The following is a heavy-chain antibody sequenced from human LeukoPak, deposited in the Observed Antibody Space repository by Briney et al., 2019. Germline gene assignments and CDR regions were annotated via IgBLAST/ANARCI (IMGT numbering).Heavy chain of an antibody. CDR3: AKRDYYDSDHYYPLFDY. CDR1: GFTFSSYA. J-gene: IGHJ4*02. Sequence: PGGSLRLSCAGSGFTFSSYAMAWVRQAPGKGLEWVSGMNGNGDKVYYADSVKGRFTISRDNSKNTLYLQMNSLRGEDTAVYYCAKRDYYDSDHYYPLFDYWGQGTLVTVSS. D-gene: IGHD3-22*01. V-gene: IGHV3-23*01. CDR2: MNGNGDKV.